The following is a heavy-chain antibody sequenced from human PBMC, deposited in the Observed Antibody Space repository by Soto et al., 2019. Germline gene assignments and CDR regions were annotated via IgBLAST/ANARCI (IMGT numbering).Heavy chain of an antibody. J-gene: IGHJ4*02. CDR1: GGGNLRDYR. Sequence: QVQLVQSGAEVKEPGSSVKVSCKASGGGNLRDYRTTWVRRAPGQGLEWMGGIIPKLGSANYAQNFQGRVSVTAYEYTNTVYMERRSLRSDDTAVYYCPRGGDGYNFGAVYWCQGTPVTVSS. CDR2: IIPKLGSA. CDR3: PRGGDGYNFGAVY. D-gene: IGHD2-21*01. V-gene: IGHV1-69*01.